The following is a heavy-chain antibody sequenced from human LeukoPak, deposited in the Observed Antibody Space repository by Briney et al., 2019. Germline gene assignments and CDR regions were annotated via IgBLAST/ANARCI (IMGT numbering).Heavy chain of an antibody. V-gene: IGHV4-34*01. J-gene: IGHJ4*02. CDR1: GGSFSGYY. Sequence: PSETLSLTCAVYGGSFSGYYWSWIRQPPGKGLEWIGEINHSGSTNYNPSLKSRVTISVDTSKNQFSLKLSSVTAADTAVYYCARESRKPGYSSSWNNFDYWGQGTLVTVSS. D-gene: IGHD6-13*01. CDR2: INHSGST. CDR3: ARESRKPGYSSSWNNFDY.